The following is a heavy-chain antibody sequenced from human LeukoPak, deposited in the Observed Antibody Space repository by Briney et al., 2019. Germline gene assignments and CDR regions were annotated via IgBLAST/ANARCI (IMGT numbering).Heavy chain of an antibody. J-gene: IGHJ4*02. D-gene: IGHD1-7*01. Sequence: GGSLRLSCAASGFTVSSNYMSWVRQAPGKGLEWVSVIYSGGSTYYADSVKGRFTISRDNSKNTLHLHMSSLRAEDTAVYYCAKDQELPHVGGNADSWGQGTLVTVSS. V-gene: IGHV3-53*05. CDR1: GFTVSSNY. CDR3: AKDQELPHVGGNADS. CDR2: IYSGGST.